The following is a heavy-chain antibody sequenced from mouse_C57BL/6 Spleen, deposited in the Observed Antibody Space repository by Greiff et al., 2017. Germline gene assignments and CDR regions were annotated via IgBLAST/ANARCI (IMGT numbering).Heavy chain of an antibody. V-gene: IGHV1-80*01. CDR2: IYPGDGDT. CDR1: GYAFSSYW. CDR3: ARGYYYGSSYRYFDV. D-gene: IGHD1-1*01. Sequence: VQLQESGAELVKPGASVKISCKASGYAFSSYWMNWVKQRPGKGLEWIGQIYPGDGDTNYNGKFKGKATLTADKSSSTAYMQLSSLTSEDSAVYFCARGYYYGSSYRYFDVWGTGTTVTVSS. J-gene: IGHJ1*03.